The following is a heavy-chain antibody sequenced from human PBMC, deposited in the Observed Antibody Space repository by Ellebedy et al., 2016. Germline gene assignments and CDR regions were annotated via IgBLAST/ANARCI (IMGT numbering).Heavy chain of an antibody. D-gene: IGHD3-10*01. CDR3: ARGRTRGVAFGN. CDR1: GFTFSSYS. CDR2: ISSSSSYI. V-gene: IGHV3-21*01. J-gene: IGHJ4*02. Sequence: GGSLRLSXAASGFTFSSYSMNWVRQAPGKGLEWVSSISSSSSYIYYADSVKGRFTISRDNAKNSLYLQMNSLRAEDTAVYYCARGRTRGVAFGNWGQGTLVTVSS.